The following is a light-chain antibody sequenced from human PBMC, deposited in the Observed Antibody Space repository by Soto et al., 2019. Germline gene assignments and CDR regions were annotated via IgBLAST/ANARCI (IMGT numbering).Light chain of an antibody. CDR3: CSYAGSSTSFV. CDR1: SSDVGSYNL. J-gene: IGLJ1*01. Sequence: QSALTQPASVSGSPGQSITISCTGTSSDVGSYNLVSWYQQHPGKAPKLMIYEGSKRHSGVSNRFSGSKSGNTASLTISGLQAEDEADYYCCSYAGSSTSFVFGTGTKLTVL. CDR2: EGS. V-gene: IGLV2-23*01.